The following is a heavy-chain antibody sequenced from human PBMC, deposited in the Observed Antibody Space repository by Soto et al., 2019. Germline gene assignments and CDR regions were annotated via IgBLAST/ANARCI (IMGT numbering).Heavy chain of an antibody. CDR3: ARDFAIVVVVAATPWFDP. Sequence: EVQLVESGGGLVQPGGSLRLSCAASGFTFISYWMSWVRQAPGKGLEWVANIKQDGSEKYYVDSVKGRFTISRDNAKNSLYLQMNSLRAEDTAVYYCARDFAIVVVVAATPWFDPWGQGTLVTVSS. V-gene: IGHV3-7*01. D-gene: IGHD2-15*01. J-gene: IGHJ5*02. CDR1: GFTFISYW. CDR2: IKQDGSEK.